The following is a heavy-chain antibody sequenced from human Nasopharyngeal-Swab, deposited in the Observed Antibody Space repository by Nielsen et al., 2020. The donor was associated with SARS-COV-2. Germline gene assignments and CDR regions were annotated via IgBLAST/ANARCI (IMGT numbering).Heavy chain of an antibody. CDR2: TSGSGGST. V-gene: IGHV3-23*01. Sequence: GESLKISCAASGFTFSSYAMSWVRQAPGKGLEWVSATSGSGGSTYYADSVKGRFTISRDNSKNTLYLQMNSLRAEDTAVYYCAKVEGRWEPYKYYFDYWGQGTLVTVSS. J-gene: IGHJ4*02. D-gene: IGHD1-26*01. CDR1: GFTFSSYA. CDR3: AKVEGRWEPYKYYFDY.